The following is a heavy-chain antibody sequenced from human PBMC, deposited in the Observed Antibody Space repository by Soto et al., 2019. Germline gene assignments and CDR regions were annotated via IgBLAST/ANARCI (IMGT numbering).Heavy chain of an antibody. D-gene: IGHD3-3*01. V-gene: IGHV3-23*01. CDR1: GFTFDTYA. Sequence: EVKVLESGGGLVQPGGSLRLSCAASGFTFDTYALNWVRQAPGKGLEWVSAIGSSGSTYYADSVKGRFTISRDTPKKTLYLQMNSLRVEDTAKYYCAKGFRSLEWYSLAPFDYWGHGALVTVSS. CDR2: IGSSGST. CDR3: AKGFRSLEWYSLAPFDY. J-gene: IGHJ4*01.